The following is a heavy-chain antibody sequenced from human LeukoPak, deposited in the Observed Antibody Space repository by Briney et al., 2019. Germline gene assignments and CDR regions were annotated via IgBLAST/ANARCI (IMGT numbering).Heavy chain of an antibody. J-gene: IGHJ4*02. CDR2: IYHSGST. Sequence: SETLSLTCTVSGGSVTSGGYYWSWIRQPPGKGLEWIGYIYHSGSTNYNPSLKSRVTISVDRSKNQFSLKLSSVTAADTAVYYCARRAAGDYFDYWGQGNLVTVSS. V-gene: IGHV4-61*08. CDR1: GGSVTSGGYY. D-gene: IGHD6-13*01. CDR3: ARRAAGDYFDY.